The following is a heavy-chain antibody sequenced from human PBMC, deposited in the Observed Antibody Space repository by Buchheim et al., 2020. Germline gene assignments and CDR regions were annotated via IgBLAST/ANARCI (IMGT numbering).Heavy chain of an antibody. CDR3: ARTNGMDV. Sequence: QVQLVQSGAEVKKPGASVKVSCKASGYSFTSYAVNWVRQAPGQGLEWMGWIYVGNGNTKYSEKFQGRVTITRDTSASTAYMELSSLRSEDTAVYYCARTNGMDVWGQGTT. J-gene: IGHJ6*02. CDR2: IYVGNGNT. V-gene: IGHV1-3*01. CDR1: GYSFTSYA.